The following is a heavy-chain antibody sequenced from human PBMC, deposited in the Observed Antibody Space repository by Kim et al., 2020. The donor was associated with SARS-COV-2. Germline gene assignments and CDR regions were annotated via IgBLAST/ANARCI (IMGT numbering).Heavy chain of an antibody. D-gene: IGHD1-26*01. V-gene: IGHV4-39*07. CDR3: ARDRKYRRSGSLHYYYYGMDV. J-gene: IGHJ6*02. CDR2: IYYSGST. Sequence: SETLSLTCTVSGGSISSSSYYWGWIRQPPGKGLEWIGSIYYSGSTYYNPSLKSRVTISVDTSKNQFSLKLSSVTAADTAVYYCARDRKYRRSGSLHYYYYGMDVWGQGTTVTVSS. CDR1: GGSISSSSYY.